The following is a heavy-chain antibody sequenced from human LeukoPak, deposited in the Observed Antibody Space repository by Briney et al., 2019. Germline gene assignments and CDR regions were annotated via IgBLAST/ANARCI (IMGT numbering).Heavy chain of an antibody. Sequence: GGSLRLSCTASGFTFGDYAMSWVRQAPGKGLEWVGFIRSKAYGGTTEYAASVKGRFTISRDDSKSIAYLQMNSLKAEDTAVYYCTLGHDYGDYYYYYGMDVWGQGTTVTVSS. D-gene: IGHD4-17*01. CDR2: IRSKAYGGTT. V-gene: IGHV3-49*04. CDR1: GFTFGDYA. CDR3: TLGHDYGDYYYYYGMDV. J-gene: IGHJ6*02.